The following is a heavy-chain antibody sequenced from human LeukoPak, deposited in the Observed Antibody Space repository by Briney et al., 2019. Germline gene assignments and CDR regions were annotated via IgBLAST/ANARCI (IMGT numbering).Heavy chain of an antibody. CDR1: GYTFTSNY. D-gene: IGHD5-18*01. Sequence: ASVKVSCKAFGYTFTSNYMHWVRQAPGQGPEWMGVISPSGGSTTYAQKFQGRVTLTRDMSTSTDYLELSSLRSEDTAVYYCARGVSRGYSYGRYYMDVWGKGTTVTVSS. CDR3: ARGVSRGYSYGRYYMDV. V-gene: IGHV1-46*01. CDR2: ISPSGGST. J-gene: IGHJ6*03.